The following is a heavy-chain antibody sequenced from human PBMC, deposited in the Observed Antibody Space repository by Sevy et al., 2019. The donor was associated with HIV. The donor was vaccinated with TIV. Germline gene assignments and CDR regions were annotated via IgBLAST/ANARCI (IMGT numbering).Heavy chain of an antibody. J-gene: IGHJ4*02. D-gene: IGHD3-22*01. V-gene: IGHV3-20*01. CDR2: IKWNGGNT. CDR1: GFTFDDYG. CDR3: ARRIRYDSSGYGFYFDH. Sequence: GGSLRLSCAASGFTFDDYGMTWVRQAPGKGLEWVSGIKWNGGNTGYADSVKGRFTISRDNAKNALSLQMNSLRAEDTALYHCARRIRYDSSGYGFYFDHWGQGTLVTVSS.